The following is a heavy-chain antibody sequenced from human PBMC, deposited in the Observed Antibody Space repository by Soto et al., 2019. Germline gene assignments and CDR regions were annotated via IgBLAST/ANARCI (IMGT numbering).Heavy chain of an antibody. CDR1: GGSFSGYY. J-gene: IGHJ6*02. CDR2: INHSGST. CDR3: ARRNYYYGMDV. Sequence: QVQLQQWGAGLLKPSETLSLTCAVYGGSFSGYYWCWIRQPPGQGLGWIVEINHSGSTNYNPSLQSRVTISVDTSKNQFSLKQSSVTAADTAVYYCARRNYYYGMDVWGQGTTVTVSS. V-gene: IGHV4-34*01.